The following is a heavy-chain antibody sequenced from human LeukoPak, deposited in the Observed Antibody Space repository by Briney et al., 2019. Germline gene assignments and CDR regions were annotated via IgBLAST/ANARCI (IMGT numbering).Heavy chain of an antibody. CDR2: ISANAVST. CDR3: AGDLEHSMIVVVISAFDC. Sequence: GGSLRLSCADSRFTFSSYTMNWVRQAPGKGLEWVSGISANAVSTYYADSVKGRFTISRDSSKNTLYLQMNSLRAEDTAIYYCAGDLEHSMIVVVISAFDCWGQGTLVTVSS. D-gene: IGHD3-22*01. CDR1: RFTFSSYT. V-gene: IGHV3-23*01. J-gene: IGHJ4*02.